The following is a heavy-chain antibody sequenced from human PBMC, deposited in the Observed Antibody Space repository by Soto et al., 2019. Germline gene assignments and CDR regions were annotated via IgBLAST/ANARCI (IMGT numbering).Heavy chain of an antibody. CDR2: IFTRDSET. D-gene: IGHD3-10*01. Sequence: GESLKISCKGPGHLFNNHWIGWVRQTPGKGLEWMGLIFTRDSETKTSPSFQGHVSFSVDNSINTVYLQWTSLKTTDTGIYFCARGYFDSGHGYDXWGQGTLVTV. V-gene: IGHV5-51*01. CDR1: GHLFNNHW. J-gene: IGHJ1*01. CDR3: ARGYFDSGHGYDX.